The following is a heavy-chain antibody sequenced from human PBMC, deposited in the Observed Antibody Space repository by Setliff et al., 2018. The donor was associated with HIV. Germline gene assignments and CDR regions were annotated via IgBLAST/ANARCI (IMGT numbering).Heavy chain of an antibody. J-gene: IGHJ4*02. Sequence: SETLSLTCFVSGVSISDHYWGWIRQPPGKGLEWIGYIYSSGTTQYNPSVESRVTMSLDTSRDQFSLKLSSVTAPDTAIYYCARQTWEYYDTLTGYYRSPKNFDSWGQGTLVTVSS. D-gene: IGHD3-9*01. CDR3: ARQTWEYYDTLTGYYRSPKNFDS. V-gene: IGHV4-4*09. CDR1: GVSISDHY. CDR2: IYSSGTT.